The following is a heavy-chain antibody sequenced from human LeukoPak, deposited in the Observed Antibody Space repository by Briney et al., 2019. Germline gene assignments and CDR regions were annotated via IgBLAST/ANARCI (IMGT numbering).Heavy chain of an antibody. J-gene: IGHJ4*02. D-gene: IGHD6-6*01. CDR2: ISSSSSYI. V-gene: IGHV3-21*01. Sequence: GGSLRLSCAASGFTFSSYSMNWVRQAPGKGLEWVSFISSSSSYIYYADSVKGRFTISRDNAKNSLYLQMNSLRAEDTAVYHCTRDEDFYSSSSDYWGQGTLVTVSS. CDR1: GFTFSSYS. CDR3: TRDEDFYSSSSDY.